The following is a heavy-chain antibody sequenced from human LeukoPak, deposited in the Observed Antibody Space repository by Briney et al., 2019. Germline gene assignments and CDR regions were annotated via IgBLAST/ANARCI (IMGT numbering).Heavy chain of an antibody. D-gene: IGHD4-23*01. CDR2: IDYSGST. V-gene: IGHV4-30-4*08. CDR3: ARDNRWPIRAKYGMDV. Sequence: NPSQTLSLTCTVSGGSITSGYYYWSWIRQPPGKGLEWIGNIDYSGSTYYTPSLKSRSTISVDTSKNQFSLKLSSVTAADTAVYYCARDNRWPIRAKYGMDVWGQGTTVTVSS. J-gene: IGHJ6*02. CDR1: GGSITSGYYY.